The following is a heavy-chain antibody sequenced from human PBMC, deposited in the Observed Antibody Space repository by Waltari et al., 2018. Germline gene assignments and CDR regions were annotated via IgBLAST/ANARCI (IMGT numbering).Heavy chain of an antibody. V-gene: IGHV3-30*02. CDR3: AKAPIAVAVY. Sequence: QVQLVESGGGVVQPGGSLRLSCAASGFTFSSYGMHWVRQAPGKGLEWVAFIRYDGSNKYYAGSMKGRFTISRDNSKNTLYLQMNSLRAEDTAVYYCAKAPIAVAVYWGQGTLVTVSS. J-gene: IGHJ4*02. CDR2: IRYDGSNK. CDR1: GFTFSSYG. D-gene: IGHD6-19*01.